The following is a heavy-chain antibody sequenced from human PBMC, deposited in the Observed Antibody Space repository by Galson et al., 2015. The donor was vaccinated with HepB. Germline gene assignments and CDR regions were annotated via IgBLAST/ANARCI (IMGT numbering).Heavy chain of an antibody. V-gene: IGHV3-30*02. CDR3: ANINGDSSSWNWYYYGMDV. J-gene: IGHJ6*02. CDR1: GFTFSSYG. Sequence: SLRLSCAASGFTFSSYGMHWVRQAPGKGLEWVAFIRYDGSNKYYAGSVKGRFTISRDNSKNTLYLQMNSLRAEDTAVYYCANINGDSSSWNWYYYGMDVWGQGTTVTVSS. D-gene: IGHD6-13*01. CDR2: IRYDGSNK.